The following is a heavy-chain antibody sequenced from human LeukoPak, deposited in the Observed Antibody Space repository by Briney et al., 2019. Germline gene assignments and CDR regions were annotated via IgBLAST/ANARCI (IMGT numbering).Heavy chain of an antibody. Sequence: GGSPRLSCAASGFTFSSYGMHWVRQAAGKGLEWVAGIWYDGSNKYYADSVKGRFTISRDNSKNTLYLQMNSLRAEDTAVYYCARDRLWFGELPPGAFDIWGQGTMVTVSS. V-gene: IGHV3-33*01. CDR3: ARDRLWFGELPPGAFDI. CDR1: GFTFSSYG. J-gene: IGHJ3*02. CDR2: IWYDGSNK. D-gene: IGHD3-10*01.